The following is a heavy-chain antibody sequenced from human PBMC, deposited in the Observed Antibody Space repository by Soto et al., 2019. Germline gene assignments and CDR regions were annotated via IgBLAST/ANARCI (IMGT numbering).Heavy chain of an antibody. CDR2: ISAKNGNT. CDR1: CYTFSDYG. J-gene: IGHJ4*02. V-gene: IGHV1-18*01. CDR3: AREPPETPPDY. Sequence: GESVRVGCKTSCYTFSDYGISWVRQAPGQGLEWMGWISAKNGNTNFAQKFRGRVTMITDTSTNTVYMELRNLRLDDTAVYYCAREPPETPPDYWGQGTLVTVSS.